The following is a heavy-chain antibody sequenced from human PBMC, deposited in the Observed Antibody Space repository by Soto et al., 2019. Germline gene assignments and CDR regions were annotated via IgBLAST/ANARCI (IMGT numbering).Heavy chain of an antibody. CDR2: ISAYNGNT. D-gene: IGHD6-13*01. CDR3: ASDAAAGLNDY. Sequence: QVQLVQSGAEVKKPGASVKVSCKASGYTFTSYGISWVRQAPGQGLEWMGLISAYNGNTKYVQKFQGRVTMTTDTSTSTAYTELRSLRSDDTAVYYCASDAAAGLNDYWGQGTLVTVSS. J-gene: IGHJ4*02. V-gene: IGHV1-18*01. CDR1: GYTFTSYG.